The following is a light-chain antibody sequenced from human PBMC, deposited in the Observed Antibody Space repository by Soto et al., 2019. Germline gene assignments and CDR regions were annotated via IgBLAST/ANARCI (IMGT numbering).Light chain of an antibody. Sequence: EIVLTQSPATLSLSPGERATLSCRASQSVSSYLAWYQRKPGQAPRLLIYDASNRATGIPARFSGSGSGTDFTLTISSLEPEDFAVYYCQQRSNWLFTFGXGTKVXX. CDR1: QSVSSY. J-gene: IGKJ3*01. CDR2: DAS. V-gene: IGKV3-11*01. CDR3: QQRSNWLFT.